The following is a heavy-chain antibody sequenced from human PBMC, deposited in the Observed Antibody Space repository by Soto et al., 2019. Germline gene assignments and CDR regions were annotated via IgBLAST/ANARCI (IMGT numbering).Heavy chain of an antibody. CDR1: GGSISSGDYY. Sequence: SETLSLTCTVSGGSISSGDYYWSWIRHPPGKGLEWIGYIYYSGSTYYNPSLKSRVTISVDTSKNQFSLKLSSVTAADTAVYYCAREASHVDIVATINNWFDPWGQGTLVTVSS. V-gene: IGHV4-30-4*01. CDR3: AREASHVDIVATINNWFDP. D-gene: IGHD5-12*01. J-gene: IGHJ5*02. CDR2: IYYSGST.